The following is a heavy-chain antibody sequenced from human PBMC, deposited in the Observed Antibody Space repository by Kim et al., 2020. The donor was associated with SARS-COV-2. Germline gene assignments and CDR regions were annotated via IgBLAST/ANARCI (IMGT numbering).Heavy chain of an antibody. V-gene: IGHV3-21*01. D-gene: IGHD6-19*01. J-gene: IGHJ4*02. Sequence: VKGRFTISRDNAKNSLYLQMNSLRAEDTAVYYCARDMGSSGWYWEAFFDYWGQGTLVTVSS. CDR3: ARDMGSSGWYWEAFFDY.